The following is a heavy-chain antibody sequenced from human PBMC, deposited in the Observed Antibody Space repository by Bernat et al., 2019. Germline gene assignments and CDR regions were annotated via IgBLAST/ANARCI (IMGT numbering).Heavy chain of an antibody. CDR1: GYTFTGYY. CDR2: MNPNSGGT. CDR3: ASGLGCSGGSCVYYYYMDV. V-gene: IGHV1-2*04. J-gene: IGHJ6*03. D-gene: IGHD2-15*01. Sequence: QVQLVQSGAEVKKPGASVKVSCKASGYTFTGYYMHWVRQAPGQGLEWMGWMNPNSGGTNYAQKFQGWVTMTRDTSISTAYMELSRLRSDDTAVYYCASGLGCSGGSCVYYYYMDVWGKGTTVTVSS.